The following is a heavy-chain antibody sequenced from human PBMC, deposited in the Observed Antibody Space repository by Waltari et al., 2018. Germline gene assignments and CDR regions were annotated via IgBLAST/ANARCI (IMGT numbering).Heavy chain of an antibody. Sequence: QVQLQESGSGLVKPSQTLSLTCAVSGGSISSGGYSWSWIRQPPGKGLEWIGYIYHSGSTYYNPSLKSRVTISVDRSKNQFSLKLSSVTAADTAVYYCARVTRGPRSNWFDPWGQGTLVTVSS. D-gene: IGHD3-3*01. CDR2: IYHSGST. V-gene: IGHV4-30-2*01. CDR1: GGSISSGGYS. CDR3: ARVTRGPRSNWFDP. J-gene: IGHJ5*02.